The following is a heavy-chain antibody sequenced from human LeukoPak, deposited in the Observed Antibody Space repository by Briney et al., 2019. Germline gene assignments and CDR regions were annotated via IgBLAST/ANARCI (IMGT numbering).Heavy chain of an antibody. V-gene: IGHV4-59*08. Sequence: SETLSLTCTVSGGSISGDYWSWIREPPGKGLEWIGFIYYRGGTNYNPSLMGRVTMSVDTPNNKFSLEMSSVTAADTAIYYCARLADSGSYYRADYWGQGTLVTVSS. CDR1: GGSISGDY. D-gene: IGHD6-13*01. CDR3: ARLADSGSYYRADY. J-gene: IGHJ4*02. CDR2: IYYRGGT.